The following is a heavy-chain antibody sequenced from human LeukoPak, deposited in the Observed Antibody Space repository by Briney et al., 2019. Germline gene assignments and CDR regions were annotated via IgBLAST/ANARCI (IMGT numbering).Heavy chain of an antibody. J-gene: IGHJ4*02. CDR1: GFTFNPYA. D-gene: IGHD1-14*01. CDR2: ISNDGSNK. V-gene: IGHV3-30-3*01. Sequence: QPGSSLRLSCAASGFTFNPYAMHWVRQAPGKGLEWVSLISNDGSNKYYADSVKGRFTISRDNSKNSLYLQMNSLRVEDTAVYYCARAEPIDFWGQGTLVTVSS. CDR3: ARAEPIDF.